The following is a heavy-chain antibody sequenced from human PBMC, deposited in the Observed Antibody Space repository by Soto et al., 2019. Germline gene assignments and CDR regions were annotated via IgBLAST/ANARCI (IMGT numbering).Heavy chain of an antibody. CDR3: AREWFSPTVTTSAFDY. D-gene: IGHD4-17*01. CDR1: GFTFSSYS. V-gene: IGHV3-48*02. Sequence: GGSLRLSCAASGFTFSSYSMNWVRQAPGKGLEWVSYISSSSSTIYYADSVKGRFTISRDNAKNSLYLQMNSLRDEDTAVYYCAREWFSPTVTTSAFDYWGQGTLVTV. CDR2: ISSSSSTI. J-gene: IGHJ4*02.